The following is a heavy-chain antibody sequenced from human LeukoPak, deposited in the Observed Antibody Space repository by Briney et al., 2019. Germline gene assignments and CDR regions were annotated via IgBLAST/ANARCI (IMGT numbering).Heavy chain of an antibody. V-gene: IGHV4-4*07. CDR3: AGDYSSLVMGH. J-gene: IGHJ4*02. CDR1: NESINNFY. D-gene: IGHD4-17*01. Sequence: SETLSLTCSVSNESINNFYWTWIRLPAGRGLEWIGTVSTSDTPHYNPSLNSRVAISIDKSKTHFSLRLISVTAADTAVYFCAGDYSSLVMGHWGQGTPVTVSS. CDR2: VSTSDTP.